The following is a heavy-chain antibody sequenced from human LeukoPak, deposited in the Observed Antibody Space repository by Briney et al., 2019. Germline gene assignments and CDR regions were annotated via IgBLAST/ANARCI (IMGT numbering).Heavy chain of an antibody. CDR3: ATDPFSSSWYPVDWFDP. CDR1: GYTLTELS. Sequence: ASVKVSCKGSGYTLTELSMHWVRQAPGKGLEWMGGFDPEDGETIYAQKFQGRVTMTEDTSTDTAYMELSSLRSEDTAVYYCATDPFSSSWYPVDWFDPWGQGTLVTVSS. V-gene: IGHV1-24*01. J-gene: IGHJ5*02. CDR2: FDPEDGET. D-gene: IGHD6-13*01.